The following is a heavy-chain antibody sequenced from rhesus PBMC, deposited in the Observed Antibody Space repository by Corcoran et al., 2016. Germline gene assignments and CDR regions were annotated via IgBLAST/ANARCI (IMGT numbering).Heavy chain of an antibody. V-gene: IGHV3-110*01. J-gene: IGHJ4*01. CDR3: ARDKGYCSGGVCYAQTYYFDY. CDR1: GFTFSDHY. D-gene: IGHD2-8*01. CDR2: IRGSRSNT. Sequence: EVQLLESGGGLVQPGGSLRLSCVASGFTFSDHYMDWVRQAPGKGLEWVSSIRGSRSNTLDPDCVNGRFTISRDKAKNTVYLQMNSLRAEDTAVYYCARDKGYCSGGVCYAQTYYFDYWGQGVLVTVSS.